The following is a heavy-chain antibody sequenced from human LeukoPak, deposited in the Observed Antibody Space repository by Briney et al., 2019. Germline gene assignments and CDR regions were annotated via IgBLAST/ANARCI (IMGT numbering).Heavy chain of an antibody. D-gene: IGHD1-20*01. V-gene: IGHV3-23*01. CDR3: ATHAYNWTDVLDY. CDR1: GFTFSSYA. Sequence: GGSLRLSCAASGFTFSSYAMSWVRQAPGKGLEWVSTISGSGGSTYYADSVKGRFTISRDNSKNTLYLQMNSLRAEDTAVYYCATHAYNWTDVLDYWGQGTLVTVSS. J-gene: IGHJ4*02. CDR2: ISGSGGST.